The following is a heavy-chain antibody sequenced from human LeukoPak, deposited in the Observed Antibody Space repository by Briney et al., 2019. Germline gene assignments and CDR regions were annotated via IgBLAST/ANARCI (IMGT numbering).Heavy chain of an antibody. CDR2: ISGSGGST. CDR3: AKDRPASGPWGYYYVMDV. D-gene: IGHD1-26*01. V-gene: IGHV3-23*01. Sequence: GGSLRLSCAASGFTFTIYAMSWARQAPGKGLEWVSTISGSGGSTHYADSVKGRFTISRDNSKNTLYLQMNSLRAEDTAVYYCAKDRPASGPWGYYYVMDVWGQGTTVTVFS. CDR1: GFTFTIYA. J-gene: IGHJ6*02.